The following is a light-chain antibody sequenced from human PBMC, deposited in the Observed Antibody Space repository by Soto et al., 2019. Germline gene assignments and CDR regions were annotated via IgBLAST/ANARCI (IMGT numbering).Light chain of an antibody. CDR2: GAS. V-gene: IGKV3-15*01. Sequence: EIVMTQSPATLSVSPWERATLSCRASQSVSTNFAWYLQKPGQAPRLLIYGASTRATAVPARFTASGSGTEFTLSISSLQSDDFGVYYCQQYDTWPRTFGQGTKGDIK. CDR1: QSVSTN. J-gene: IGKJ1*01. CDR3: QQYDTWPRT.